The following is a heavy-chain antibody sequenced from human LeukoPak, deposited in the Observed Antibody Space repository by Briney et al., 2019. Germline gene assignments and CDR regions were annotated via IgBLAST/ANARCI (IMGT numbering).Heavy chain of an antibody. Sequence: GGSLRLSCAASRFTFKDYGMSWVRQGPGKGLEWVSGINWNGGNTGYADSVRGRFTISRDNAKNSLYLQMNSLRAEDTALYYCARDKHYYDSSNYVWGQGTLVTVSS. CDR3: ARDKHYYDSSNYV. D-gene: IGHD3-22*01. CDR1: RFTFKDYG. V-gene: IGHV3-20*04. J-gene: IGHJ4*02. CDR2: INWNGGNT.